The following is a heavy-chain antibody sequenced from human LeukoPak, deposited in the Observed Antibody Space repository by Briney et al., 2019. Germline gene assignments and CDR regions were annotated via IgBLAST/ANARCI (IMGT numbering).Heavy chain of an antibody. J-gene: IGHJ4*02. D-gene: IGHD5-24*01. Sequence: GGSLRLSCAASGFTFSSHGMNWVRQAPGKGLEWVSGISPSGGITYYTDSVKGRFTISRDNAKNSLYLQMNSLRAEDTAVYFCAREATFKAYNFDYWGQGTVVTVSS. CDR1: GFTFSSHG. CDR3: AREATFKAYNFDY. CDR2: ISPSGGIT. V-gene: IGHV3-23*01.